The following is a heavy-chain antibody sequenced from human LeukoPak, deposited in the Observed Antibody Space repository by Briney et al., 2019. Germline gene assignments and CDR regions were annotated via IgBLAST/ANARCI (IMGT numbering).Heavy chain of an antibody. CDR3: ARGGIAAMTGFDP. J-gene: IGHJ5*02. D-gene: IGHD6-13*01. CDR1: GGTFSSYA. Sequence: SVTVSCKASGGTFSSYAISWVRQAPGQGLEWMGGIIPIFGTANYAQKFQGRVTITADESTSTAYMELSSLKSEDTAVYYCARGGIAAMTGFDPWGQGTLVTVSS. CDR2: IIPIFGTA. V-gene: IGHV1-69*01.